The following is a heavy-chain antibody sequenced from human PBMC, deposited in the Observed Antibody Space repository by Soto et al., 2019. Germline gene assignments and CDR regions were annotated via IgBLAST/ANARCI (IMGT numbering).Heavy chain of an antibody. Sequence: GESLKISCKGSGYSFTSYWISWVRQMPRKGLEWMERIDPSDSYTNYSPSFQGHVTISADKSISTAYLQWSSLKASDTAMYYCARPGVDTAMVMGYYYGMDVWGQGTTVTVSS. CDR2: IDPSDSYT. CDR1: GYSFTSYW. CDR3: ARPGVDTAMVMGYYYGMDV. D-gene: IGHD5-18*01. V-gene: IGHV5-10-1*01. J-gene: IGHJ6*02.